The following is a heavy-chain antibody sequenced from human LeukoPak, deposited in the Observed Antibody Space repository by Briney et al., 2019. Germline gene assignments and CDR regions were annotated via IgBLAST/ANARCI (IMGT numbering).Heavy chain of an antibody. CDR2: VYYSGST. Sequence: PSETLSLTCTVSGGSISSGTYYWGWLRQPPGKGLQWIGSVYYSGSTYYNPSLQSRVTISVDTSKNHFSLKLSSVTAADTAVYYCARDSPDCGSTTCYKDWFDPWGQGTLVTVSS. V-gene: IGHV4-39*07. J-gene: IGHJ5*02. D-gene: IGHD2-2*02. CDR3: ARDSPDCGSTTCYKDWFDP. CDR1: GGSISSGTYY.